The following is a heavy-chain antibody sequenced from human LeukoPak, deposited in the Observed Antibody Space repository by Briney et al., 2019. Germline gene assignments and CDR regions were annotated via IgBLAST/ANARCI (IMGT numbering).Heavy chain of an antibody. D-gene: IGHD6-6*01. Sequence: SETLSLTCTVSGGSISSYYWSWIRQPPGKGLEWIGYIYYSGSTNYNPSLKSRVTISVDTSKNQFSLKLSSVTAADTAVYYCARVGGSSTARYYFDYWGQGTLVTVSS. CDR2: IYYSGST. J-gene: IGHJ4*02. V-gene: IGHV4-59*12. CDR3: ARVGGSSTARYYFDY. CDR1: GGSISSYY.